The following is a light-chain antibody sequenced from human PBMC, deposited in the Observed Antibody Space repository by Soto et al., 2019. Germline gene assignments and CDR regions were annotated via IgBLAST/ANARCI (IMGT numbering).Light chain of an antibody. CDR3: IQGTHGPPYT. J-gene: IGKJ2*01. CDR2: KVS. Sequence: DVVMTQSPLSLPVTLGQPASISCRSSQSLAYSDGNTYLNWFQQRPGQSARRLIYKVSNRDSGVPDRFSGSASGTDFTLKISRVEADDVGVYYCIQGTHGPPYTFGQETKLEIK. CDR1: QSLAYSDGNTY. V-gene: IGKV2-30*01.